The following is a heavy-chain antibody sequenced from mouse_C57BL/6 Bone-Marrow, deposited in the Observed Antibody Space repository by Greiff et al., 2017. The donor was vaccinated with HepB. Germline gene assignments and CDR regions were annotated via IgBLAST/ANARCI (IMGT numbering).Heavy chain of an antibody. CDR2: IYPRSGNT. Sequence: QVQLQQSGAELARPGASVKLSCKASGYTFTSYGISWVKQRTGQGLEWIGEIYPRSGNTYYNEKFKGKATLTADKSSSTASMELRSLTSEDSAVYFCAGYYYGRDAMDYWGQGTSVTVSS. CDR1: GYTFTSYG. J-gene: IGHJ4*01. CDR3: AGYYYGRDAMDY. D-gene: IGHD1-1*01. V-gene: IGHV1-81*01.